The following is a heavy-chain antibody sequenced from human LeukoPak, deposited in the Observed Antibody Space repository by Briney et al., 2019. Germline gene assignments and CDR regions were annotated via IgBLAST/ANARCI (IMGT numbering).Heavy chain of an antibody. D-gene: IGHD3-3*02. CDR3: ARDISPNHFPHFQDY. Sequence: PSETLSLTCTVSGGSISSYYWSWIRQPPGKGLEWIGRIYTSGSTNYNPSLKSRVTMSVDTSKNQFSLKLSSVTAADTAVYYCARDISPNHFPHFQDYWGQGTLVTVSS. CDR2: IYTSGST. V-gene: IGHV4-4*07. CDR1: GGSISSYY. J-gene: IGHJ4*02.